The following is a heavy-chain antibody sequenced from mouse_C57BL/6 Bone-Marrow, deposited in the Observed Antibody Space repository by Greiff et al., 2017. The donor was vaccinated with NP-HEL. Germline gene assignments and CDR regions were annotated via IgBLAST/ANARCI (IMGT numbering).Heavy chain of an antibody. J-gene: IGHJ2*01. CDR2: IDPSDSYT. CDR3: ASRFYYYGSIYYFDY. V-gene: IGHV1-59*01. Sequence: QVQLQQPGAELVRPGTSVKLSCKASGYTFTSYWLHWVKQRPGQGLEWIGVIDPSDSYTNYNQKFKGKATLTVDTSSSTAYMQLSSLTSEDSAVYYCASRFYYYGSIYYFDYWGQGTTLTVSS. D-gene: IGHD1-1*01. CDR1: GYTFTSYW.